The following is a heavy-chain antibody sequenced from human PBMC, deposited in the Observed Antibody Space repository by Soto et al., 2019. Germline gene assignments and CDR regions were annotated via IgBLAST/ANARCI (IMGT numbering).Heavy chain of an antibody. CDR3: ARDLAAGNCDY. CDR2: ISAYNGNT. J-gene: IGHJ4*02. V-gene: IGHV1-18*01. CDR1: GYTFTSYA. Sequence: QVQLVQSGAEVKKPGASVKVSCKASGYTFTSYAISWMRQAPGQGLEWMGWISAYNGNTNYAQKLQGRVTMTTDTSTAYMELWSLRSVDTAVYYCARDLAAGNCDYWGQGTLVTVSS. D-gene: IGHD6-19*01.